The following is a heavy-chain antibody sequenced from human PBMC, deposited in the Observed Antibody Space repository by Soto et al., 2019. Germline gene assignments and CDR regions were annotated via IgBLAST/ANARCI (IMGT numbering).Heavy chain of an antibody. Sequence: ASVKVSCKASGYTFTSYYMHWVRQAPGQGLEWMGIINPSGGSTSYAQKFQGRVTMTRDTSTSTVYMELSSLRSEDTAVYYCARDLRDYYGSGSYTFYPWGQGTLVT. CDR2: INPSGGST. D-gene: IGHD3-10*01. V-gene: IGHV1-46*01. CDR3: ARDLRDYYGSGSYTFYP. J-gene: IGHJ5*02. CDR1: GYTFTSYY.